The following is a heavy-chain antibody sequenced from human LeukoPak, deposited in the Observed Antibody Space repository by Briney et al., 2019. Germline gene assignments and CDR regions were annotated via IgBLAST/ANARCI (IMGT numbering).Heavy chain of an antibody. J-gene: IGHJ6*02. V-gene: IGHV4-59*01. CDR2: SGSS. CDR3: ARTRRHYYGSGKNLTPWPAGLDV. CDR1: GGSFSDFY. Sequence: RPSETLSLTCTVSGGSFSDFYWTWIRQSPGQGLEWIGYSGSSNYNPSLKSRVTTSVDTSKRHFSLTLSSVTAADTGIYYCARTRRHYYGSGKNLTPWPAGLDVWGQGTTVIVS. D-gene: IGHD3-10*01.